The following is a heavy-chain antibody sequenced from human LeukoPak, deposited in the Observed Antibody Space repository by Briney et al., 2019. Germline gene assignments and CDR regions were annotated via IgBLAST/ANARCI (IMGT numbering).Heavy chain of an antibody. Sequence: GGSLRLSCAASGFTFTNYWMHWVRQAPGEGLVWVSRINSVGSVTRYADSVKGRFTISRDNAKNTVFLQMNSLRTEDTAVYYCARDRGALDYWGQGTLVTVSS. V-gene: IGHV3-74*01. J-gene: IGHJ4*02. D-gene: IGHD1-26*01. CDR3: ARDRGALDY. CDR2: INSVGSVT. CDR1: GFTFTNYW.